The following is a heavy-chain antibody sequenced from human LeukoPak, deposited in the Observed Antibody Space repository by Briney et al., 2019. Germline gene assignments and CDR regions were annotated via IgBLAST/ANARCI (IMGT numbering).Heavy chain of an antibody. Sequence: SETLSLTCTVSGGSISSYYWSWIRQPPGKGLEWIGYIYYSGSTNYNPSLKSRVTISVDTSKNQFSLKLSSVTAADTAVYYCASATVTTKVFHYWGQGTLVTVSS. D-gene: IGHD4-17*01. CDR1: GGSISSYY. CDR2: IYYSGST. V-gene: IGHV4-59*01. J-gene: IGHJ4*02. CDR3: ASATVTTKVFHY.